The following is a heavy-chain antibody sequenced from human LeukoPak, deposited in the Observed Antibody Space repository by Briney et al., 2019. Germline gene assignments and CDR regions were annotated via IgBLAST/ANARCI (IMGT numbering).Heavy chain of an antibody. CDR3: ASRSSIWSGYQDTLYYFDS. CDR2: IYYSGSN. V-gene: IGHV4-59*01. CDR1: GGSISSYY. J-gene: IGHJ4*02. D-gene: IGHD3-3*01. Sequence: PSETLSLTCTVSGGSISSYYWSWIRQPPGKRLEWVGHIYYSGSNNYNPSFKSGGTISVKASKNQSSRMLSSLPAADTAGNYCASRSSIWSGYQDTLYYFDSWGQGTLVTVSS.